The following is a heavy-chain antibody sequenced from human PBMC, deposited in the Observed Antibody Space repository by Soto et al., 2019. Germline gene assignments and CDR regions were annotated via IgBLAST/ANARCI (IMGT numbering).Heavy chain of an antibody. Sequence: EPLSLTCSIYSGYFSGYYWSWIRQPPGKGLEWIGEISQSGNTNYSPSLKSRVSISIDTSKKQFSLNLASVSAADTAVYYCARATKVSGSSQTRPDFWGQGTRVTVSS. D-gene: IGHD6-6*01. CDR1: SGYFSGYY. CDR3: ARATKVSGSSQTRPDF. CDR2: ISQSGNT. V-gene: IGHV4-34*01. J-gene: IGHJ4*02.